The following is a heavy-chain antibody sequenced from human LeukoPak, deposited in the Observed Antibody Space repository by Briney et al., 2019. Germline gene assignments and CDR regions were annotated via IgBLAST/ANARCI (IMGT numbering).Heavy chain of an antibody. J-gene: IGHJ3*02. Sequence: GGSLGLSCAASGFTFSSYSMNWVRQTPGKGLEWVSSIGSSSSHIYYADSVKGRFTISRDNAKNSLYLQMNSLRAEDTAVYYCARLGSGGTREDTFDIWGQGTMVTVSS. CDR2: IGSSSSHI. CDR3: ARLGSGGTREDTFDI. CDR1: GFTFSSYS. V-gene: IGHV3-21*01. D-gene: IGHD1-26*01.